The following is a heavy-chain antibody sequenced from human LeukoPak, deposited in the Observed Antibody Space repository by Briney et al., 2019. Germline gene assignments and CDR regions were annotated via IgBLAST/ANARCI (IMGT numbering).Heavy chain of an antibody. CDR3: ASIAGDKKAPPFDY. Sequence: SETLSLTCTVSGGSINTFYWSWIRQPPGKGLEWIGYIYYSGSTNYNPSLKSRVTISVDTSKNQFSLKLSSVTAADTAVYYCASIAGDKKAPPFDYWGQGTLVTVSS. D-gene: IGHD7-27*01. V-gene: IGHV4-59*08. CDR2: IYYSGST. J-gene: IGHJ4*02. CDR1: GGSINTFY.